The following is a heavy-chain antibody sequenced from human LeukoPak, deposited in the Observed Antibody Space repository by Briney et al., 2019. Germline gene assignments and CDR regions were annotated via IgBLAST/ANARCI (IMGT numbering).Heavy chain of an antibody. CDR2: IYTSGST. D-gene: IGHD6-6*01. CDR1: GGSISSGSYY. Sequence: PSETLSLTCTVSGGSISSGSYYWSWIRQPAGKGLEWIGRIYTSGSTNYNPSLKSRVTISVVTSKNQFSLKLSSVTAADTAVYYCARISSSGAFDYWGQGTLVTVSS. J-gene: IGHJ4*02. V-gene: IGHV4-61*02. CDR3: ARISSSGAFDY.